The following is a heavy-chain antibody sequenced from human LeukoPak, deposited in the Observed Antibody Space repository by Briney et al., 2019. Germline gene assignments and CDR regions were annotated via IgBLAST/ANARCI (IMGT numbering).Heavy chain of an antibody. CDR1: GLTLSNYW. CDR3: ARPYCSGGACYFPPDY. D-gene: IGHD2-15*01. V-gene: IGHV3-74*01. CDR2: ISSDGSIT. Sequence: PGGSLRLSCAASGLTLSNYWTHWVRQAPGQGLEWVSHISSDGSITTYADSVKGRFTISRDNSKNTVYLQMNSLRVEDTAVYFCARPYCSGGACYFPPDYWGQGTLVTVSS. J-gene: IGHJ4*02.